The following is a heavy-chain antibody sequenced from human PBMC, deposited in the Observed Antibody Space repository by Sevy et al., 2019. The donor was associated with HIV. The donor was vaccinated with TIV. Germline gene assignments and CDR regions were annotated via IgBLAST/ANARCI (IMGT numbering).Heavy chain of an antibody. CDR3: ASSLGELSFFYYYYMDV. J-gene: IGHJ6*03. Sequence: GGSLRLSCAASGFTFSSYWMSWVRQAPGKGLEWMANIKQDGSEKYYVDSVKGRFTISRDNAKNSLYLQMNSLRAEDTAVYYSASSLGELSFFYYYYMDVWGKGTTVTVSS. D-gene: IGHD3-16*02. CDR2: IKQDGSEK. V-gene: IGHV3-7*01. CDR1: GFTFSSYW.